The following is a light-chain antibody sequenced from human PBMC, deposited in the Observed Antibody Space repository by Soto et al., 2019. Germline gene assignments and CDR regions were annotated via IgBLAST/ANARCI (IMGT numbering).Light chain of an antibody. CDR1: SRDVGGYNY. CDR3: SSFSRSTTLDYV. J-gene: IGLJ1*01. CDR2: EVS. Sequence: QSALTQPASVSGSPGQSITISCTGTSRDVGGYNYVSWHQQHPGKAPKVIITEVSNRPSGVSNRFSGSKSGNTASLTISGLQAEDEADYYCSSFSRSTTLDYVFGTGTKVTVL. V-gene: IGLV2-14*01.